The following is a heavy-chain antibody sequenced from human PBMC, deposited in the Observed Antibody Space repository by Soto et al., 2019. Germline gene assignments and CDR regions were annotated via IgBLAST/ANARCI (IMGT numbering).Heavy chain of an antibody. D-gene: IGHD3-22*01. J-gene: IGHJ4*02. CDR3: AREPDDSSCHFDY. Sequence: GGSLRLSCAASGFTFSSYGMHWVRQAPGKGLEWVAIIWYDGSTKYYADSVKGRFTISRDNSKNTLYLQMNSLRAEDTAVYYCAREPDDSSCHFDYWGQGTLVTVSS. V-gene: IGHV3-33*01. CDR1: GFTFSSYG. CDR2: IWYDGSTK.